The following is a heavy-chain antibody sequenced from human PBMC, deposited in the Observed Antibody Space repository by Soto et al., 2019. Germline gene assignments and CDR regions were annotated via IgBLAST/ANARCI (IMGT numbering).Heavy chain of an antibody. CDR3: ARDRGSSSPCTLDY. V-gene: IGHV1-69*12. D-gene: IGHD6-6*01. CDR1: GGTFSSYS. CDR2: IIPVFGTT. Sequence: QVQLVQSGAEVKKPGSSVKVSCKASGGTFSSYSISWVRQAPGQGLEWMGGIIPVFGTTNYAQKFQVRVTXSAVEXXSTAYIELSSLRSEDTAVYYCARDRGSSSPCTLDYWGQGTLVTVSS. J-gene: IGHJ4*02.